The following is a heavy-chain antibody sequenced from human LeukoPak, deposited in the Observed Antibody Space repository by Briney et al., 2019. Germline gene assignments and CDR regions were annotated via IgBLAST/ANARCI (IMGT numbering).Heavy chain of an antibody. J-gene: IGHJ4*02. D-gene: IGHD3-16*01. CDR3: ARDKYVIDY. CDR1: GGSFSGYY. CDR2: INHSGST. Sequence: SETLSLTCAVYGGSFSGYYWSWIRQPPGKGLEWIGEINHSGSTNYNPSLKSRVTISVDTSKNQFSLKLSSVTAADTAVYYCARDKYVIDYWGQGTLVTVSS. V-gene: IGHV4-34*01.